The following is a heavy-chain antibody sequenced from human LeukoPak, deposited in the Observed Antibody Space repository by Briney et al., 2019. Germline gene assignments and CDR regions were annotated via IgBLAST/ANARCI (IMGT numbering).Heavy chain of an antibody. Sequence: SETLSLTCTVSGGSISSSSYYWGWIRQPPGKGLEWIGSIYYSGSTYYNPSHKSRVTISVDTSKNQFSLKLSSVTAADTAVYYCARDGHEGWFGDPPIAFDIWGQGTMVTVSS. V-gene: IGHV4-39*07. CDR3: ARDGHEGWFGDPPIAFDI. D-gene: IGHD3-10*01. CDR2: IYYSGST. CDR1: GGSISSSSYY. J-gene: IGHJ3*02.